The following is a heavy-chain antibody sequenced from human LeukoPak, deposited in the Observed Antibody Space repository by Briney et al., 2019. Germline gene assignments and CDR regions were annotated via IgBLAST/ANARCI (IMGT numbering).Heavy chain of an antibody. CDR2: IYYSGST. Sequence: SETLSLTCTVSGGSISSYYWSWIRQPPGKGLEWIGYIYYSGSTNYNPSLKSRVTISVDTSKNQFSLKLSSVTAADTAVYYCAREALFGDAFDIWGQGTMVTVSS. CDR1: GGSISSYY. J-gene: IGHJ3*02. CDR3: AREALFGDAFDI. D-gene: IGHD3-10*01. V-gene: IGHV4-59*01.